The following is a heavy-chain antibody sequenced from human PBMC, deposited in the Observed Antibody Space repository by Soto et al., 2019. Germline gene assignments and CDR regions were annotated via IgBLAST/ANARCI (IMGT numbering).Heavy chain of an antibody. Sequence: LSLTCAASGFTFSDYYMSWIRQAPGKGLEWVSYISSSGSTIYYADSVKGRFTISRDNAKNSLYLQMNSLRAEDTAVYYCARYSSYKGRRYFDYWGQGTLVTVSS. CDR1: GFTFSDYY. D-gene: IGHD6-13*01. V-gene: IGHV3-11*01. J-gene: IGHJ4*02. CDR2: ISSSGSTI. CDR3: ARYSSYKGRRYFDY.